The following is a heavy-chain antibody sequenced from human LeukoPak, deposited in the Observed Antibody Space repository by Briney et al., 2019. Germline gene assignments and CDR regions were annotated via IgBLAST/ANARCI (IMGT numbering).Heavy chain of an antibody. CDR1: GFTVSSNY. V-gene: IGHV3-66*01. CDR2: IYSGGST. CDR3: ASTFYGDAPPY. J-gene: IGHJ4*02. Sequence: GGSLRLSCAASGFTVSSNYMSWVRQAPGKGLEWVSVIYSGGSTYYADSVKGRFTISRDNSKNTLYLQMNSLRAEDTAVYYCASTFYGDAPPYWGQGTLVTVSS. D-gene: IGHD4-17*01.